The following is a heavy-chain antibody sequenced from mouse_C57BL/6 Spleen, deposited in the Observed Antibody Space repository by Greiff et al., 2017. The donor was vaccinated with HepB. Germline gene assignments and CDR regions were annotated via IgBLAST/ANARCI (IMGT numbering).Heavy chain of an antibody. CDR1: GFNIKDDY. J-gene: IGHJ2*01. CDR3: TRLGRDY. CDR2: IDPENGDT. Sequence: VQLQHSGAELVRPGASVKLSCTASGFNIKDDYMHWVKQRPEQGLEWIGWIDPENGDTEYASKFQGKATITADTSSNTAYLQLSSLTSEDTAVYYCTRLGRDYWGQGTTLTVSS. D-gene: IGHD4-1*01. V-gene: IGHV14-4*01.